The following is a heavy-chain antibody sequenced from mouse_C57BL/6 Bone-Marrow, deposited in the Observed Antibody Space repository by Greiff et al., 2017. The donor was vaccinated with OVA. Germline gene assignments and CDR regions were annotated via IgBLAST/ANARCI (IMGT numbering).Heavy chain of an antibody. J-gene: IGHJ4*01. V-gene: IGHV1-74*01. CDR1: GYTFTSYW. D-gene: IGHD2-2*01. CDR2: IHPSDSDT. Sequence: QVQLQQPGAELVKPGASVKVSCKASGYTFTSYWMHWVKQRPGQGLEWIGRIHPSDSDTNYNQKFKGKATLTVDKSSSTAYMQLSSLTSEDSAVYYCAIGRLRRQGYALDYWGQGTSVTVSS. CDR3: AIGRLRRQGYALDY.